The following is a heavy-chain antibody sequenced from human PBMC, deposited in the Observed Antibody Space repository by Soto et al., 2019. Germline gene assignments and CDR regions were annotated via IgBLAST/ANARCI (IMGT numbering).Heavy chain of an antibody. CDR1: GFTFSSYA. V-gene: IGHV3-23*01. CDR3: AKENYDILTGYSLVALGQAVDY. J-gene: IGHJ4*02. CDR2: ISGSGGST. Sequence: PGGSLRLSCAASGFTFSSYAMSWVRQAPGKGLESVSAISGSGGSTYYADSVKGRLTISRDNSKNTMYLQMNSLRAEDTAVYYCAKENYDILTGYSLVALGQAVDYWGQGTLVTVSS. D-gene: IGHD3-9*01.